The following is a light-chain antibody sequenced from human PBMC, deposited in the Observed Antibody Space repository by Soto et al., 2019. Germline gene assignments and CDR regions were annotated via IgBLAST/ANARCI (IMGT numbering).Light chain of an antibody. V-gene: IGKV3-20*01. CDR2: GAS. J-gene: IGKJ2*01. CDR1: QSVSSSF. Sequence: EIVLTQSPGTLSLSPGERATLSCRASQSVSSSFLAWYQQKPGQAPRLLIYGASSRATGIPDRFSGSGSGPDFTLTISRLEPEDFAVYYGQHYDSSPYTFGQGTKLEIK. CDR3: QHYDSSPYT.